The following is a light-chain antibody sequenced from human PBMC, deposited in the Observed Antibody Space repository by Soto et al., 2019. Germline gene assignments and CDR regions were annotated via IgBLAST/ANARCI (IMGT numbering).Light chain of an antibody. CDR2: AAS. CDR3: QQLDSYPLT. Sequence: DIQMTQSPSTLSASLGDRFTITCRASQDISNYLAWYQQKPGKAPNLLIYAASTLQSGVPSRFSGSGSGTEFTLTISSLQPEDFATYFCQQLDSYPLTFGQGTRLEIK. CDR1: QDISNY. V-gene: IGKV1-9*01. J-gene: IGKJ5*01.